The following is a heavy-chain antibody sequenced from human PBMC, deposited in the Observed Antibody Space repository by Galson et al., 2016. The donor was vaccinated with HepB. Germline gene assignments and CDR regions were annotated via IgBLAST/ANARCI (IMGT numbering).Heavy chain of an antibody. CDR1: GDSVSSDSAA. CDR3: ARVVAATRRPFYHGLDV. V-gene: IGHV6-1*01. D-gene: IGHD6-19*01. Sequence: CAISGDSVSSDSAAWTWVRQSPSRGLEYLGRTYYRSTWHNDYAVSVKSRVTIEPDTPKNQFSVHLKDVTPEDTAVYYCARVVAATRRPFYHGLDVWGQGTAVTVTS. CDR2: TYYRSTWHN. J-gene: IGHJ6*02.